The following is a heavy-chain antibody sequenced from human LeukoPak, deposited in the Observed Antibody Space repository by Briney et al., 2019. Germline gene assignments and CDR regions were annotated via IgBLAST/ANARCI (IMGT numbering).Heavy chain of an antibody. Sequence: PSETRSLTCTVSDGAITGYYWGWIRQPPGKGQEWIGHISYSGSTDYNPSLKSRVTISVDTSKNHFSLKLNSVTAADTAVYYCARGYSTGWTYYFDYWGQGALVTVSS. J-gene: IGHJ4*02. V-gene: IGHV4-59*01. CDR1: DGAITGYY. CDR3: ARGYSTGWTYYFDY. CDR2: ISYSGST. D-gene: IGHD6-25*01.